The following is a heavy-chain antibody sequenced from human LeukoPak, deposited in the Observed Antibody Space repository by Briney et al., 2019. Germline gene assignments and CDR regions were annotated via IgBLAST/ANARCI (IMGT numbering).Heavy chain of an antibody. CDR3: ARDPSWERPRSFDY. CDR1: GFTFSNYE. V-gene: IGHV3-48*03. CDR2: ISSSGSDI. D-gene: IGHD1-26*01. Sequence: GGSLSLSCAASGFTFSNYEMHWVRQAPGKGLEWVSYISSSGSDIYYADSVKGRFTISRDNAQNSLYLQMNGLRAEDTAVYYCARDPSWERPRSFDYWGQGTLVTVSS. J-gene: IGHJ4*02.